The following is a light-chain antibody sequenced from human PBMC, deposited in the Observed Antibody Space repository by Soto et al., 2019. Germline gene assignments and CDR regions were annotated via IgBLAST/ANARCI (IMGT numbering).Light chain of an antibody. Sequence: DIQVTQSPSTLSASVGDRVTITCRASQSVTSWLAWYHQKPGKAPKLLIYDASSLESGVPSRFSGSGSGTQFTLTITSLQPDDFATYYCQQYNSYPWTFGQGTKVEIK. V-gene: IGKV1-5*01. CDR1: QSVTSW. CDR3: QQYNSYPWT. CDR2: DAS. J-gene: IGKJ1*01.